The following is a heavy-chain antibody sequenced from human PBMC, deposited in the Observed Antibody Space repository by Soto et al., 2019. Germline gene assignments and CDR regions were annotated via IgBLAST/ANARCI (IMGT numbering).Heavy chain of an antibody. J-gene: IGHJ4*02. Sequence: EVPLLESGGGLVQPGGSLRLSCAASGFTFSSYAMSWVRQAPGKGLEWVSAISGSGGSTYYADSVKGRFTISRDNSKNTLYLQMNSLRAEDTAVYYCAKVPQRGYSYGAFDYWGQGTLVTVSS. D-gene: IGHD5-18*01. CDR1: GFTFSSYA. CDR2: ISGSGGST. V-gene: IGHV3-23*01. CDR3: AKVPQRGYSYGAFDY.